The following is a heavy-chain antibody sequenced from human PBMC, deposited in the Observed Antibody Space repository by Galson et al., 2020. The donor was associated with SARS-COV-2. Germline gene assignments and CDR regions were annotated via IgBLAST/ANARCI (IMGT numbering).Heavy chain of an antibody. J-gene: IGHJ4*02. D-gene: IGHD3-10*01. CDR2: IDRRGST. V-gene: IGHV4-34*01. Sequence: SQASETLSLTCAVYGGSFSDYYWSWIRQPPGKGLEWIGEIDRRGSTNYNPSLKSRLTLSMDTSKNQYSLKVRSVTAADTAVYYCARGIGASTTREFWGQGTLVSVSS. CDR3: ARGIGASTTREF. CDR1: GGSFSDYY.